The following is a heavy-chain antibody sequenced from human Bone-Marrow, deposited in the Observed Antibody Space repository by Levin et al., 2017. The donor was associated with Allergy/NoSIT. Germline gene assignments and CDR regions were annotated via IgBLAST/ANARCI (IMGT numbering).Heavy chain of an antibody. CDR3: ARERDGFFDY. D-gene: IGHD5-24*01. CDR1: GDSITSGNYY. CDR2: IYYSGTT. Sequence: SCAVSGDSITSGNYYWTWIRQPPGKGLEWIGYIYYSGTTYYTPSLKSRVAMSVDTSKNQFSLNLTSVTVADTAVYYCARERDGFFDYWGQGSLVTVSS. J-gene: IGHJ4*02. V-gene: IGHV4-30-4*01.